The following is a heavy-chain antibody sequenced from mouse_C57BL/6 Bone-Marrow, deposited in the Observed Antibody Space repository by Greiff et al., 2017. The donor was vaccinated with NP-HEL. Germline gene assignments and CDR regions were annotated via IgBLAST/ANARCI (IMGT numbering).Heavy chain of an antibody. CDR2: IRYAGSN. Sequence: VQLPESGPGLVKPSQSLSLTCSVTGYSITSGYYWYWIRQFPGNKLEWVGYIRYAGSNNYNPSLKMRISNTRNTSKNQFVLKLNSVTTEDTATYYWAAYDYYYFDYWGQGTTLTVSS. CDR1: GYSITSGYY. D-gene: IGHD2-4*01. V-gene: IGHV3-6*01. CDR3: AAYDYYYFDY. J-gene: IGHJ2*01.